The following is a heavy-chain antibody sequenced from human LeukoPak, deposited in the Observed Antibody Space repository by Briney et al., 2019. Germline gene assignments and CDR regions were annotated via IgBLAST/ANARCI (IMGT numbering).Heavy chain of an antibody. Sequence: ASVKASCKASGYTFTGYYMHWVPQAPGQGLEWMGRINPNSGGTNYAQKFQGRVTMTRDTSISTAYMELSRLRTEHTAVYYGAREYGSSPWYFAVWGRGTLVTVSS. V-gene: IGHV1-2*06. CDR3: AREYGSSPWYFAV. J-gene: IGHJ2*01. CDR2: INPNSGGT. CDR1: GYTFTGYY. D-gene: IGHD6-19*01.